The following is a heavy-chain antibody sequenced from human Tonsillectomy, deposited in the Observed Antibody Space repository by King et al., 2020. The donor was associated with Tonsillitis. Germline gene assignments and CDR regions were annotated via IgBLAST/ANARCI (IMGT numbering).Heavy chain of an antibody. D-gene: IGHD2-21*02. V-gene: IGHV3-7*01. CDR3: AREVVVVVTAALDY. Sequence: VQLVESGGGLVQPGGSLRFSCAASGFTFSSDWMNWVRQAPGKGLEWVANIKQDGSEKYYVDSVKGRFTISRDNAKSSLYLQMNSLRAEDTAVYYCAREVVVVVTAALDYWGQGTLVTVSS. J-gene: IGHJ4*02. CDR2: IKQDGSEK. CDR1: GFTFSSDW.